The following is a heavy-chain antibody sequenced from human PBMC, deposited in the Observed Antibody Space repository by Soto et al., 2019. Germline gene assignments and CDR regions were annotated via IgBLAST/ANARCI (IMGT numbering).Heavy chain of an antibody. CDR3: AHRFYYYGSGTPQGEFDP. Sequence: SGPTLVNPTQTLTLTCTFSGFSLSTSGVGVGWIRQPPGKALEWLALIYWNDDKRYSPSLKSRLTITKDTSKNQVVLTMTNMDPVDTATYYCAHRFYYYGSGTPQGEFDPWGQGTLVTVSS. CDR2: IYWNDDK. D-gene: IGHD3-10*01. J-gene: IGHJ5*02. CDR1: GFSLSTSGVG. V-gene: IGHV2-5*01.